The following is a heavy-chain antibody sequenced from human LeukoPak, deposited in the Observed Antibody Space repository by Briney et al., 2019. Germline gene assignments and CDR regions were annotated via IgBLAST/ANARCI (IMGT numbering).Heavy chain of an antibody. CDR3: AKRTRGGDSDY. D-gene: IGHD3-10*01. CDR1: GFTFSSSG. J-gene: IGHJ4*02. V-gene: IGHV3-23*01. CDR2: INGGGGSI. Sequence: GGSLRLSCAASGFTFSSSGMTWVRQAPGKGLEWVASINGGGGSIFHADSVKGRFTISRDNSKNTLYLQMNSLRAEDTAMYYCAKRTRGGDSDYWGQGILVTVSS.